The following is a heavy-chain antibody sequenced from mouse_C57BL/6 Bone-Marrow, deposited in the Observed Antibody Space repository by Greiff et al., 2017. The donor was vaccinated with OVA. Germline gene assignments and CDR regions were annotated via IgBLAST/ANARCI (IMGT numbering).Heavy chain of an antibody. J-gene: IGHJ2*01. Sequence: QVTLKVSGPGILQSSQTLSLTCSFSGFSLSTSGMGVSWIRQPSGKGLEWLAHIYWDDDKRYNPSLKSRLTISTDTSRNQVFLKITSVDTADTATYYGARRVYDGYYSWYFDYWGQGTTLTVSS. CDR2: IYWDDDK. CDR1: GFSLSTSGMG. CDR3: ARRVYDGYYSWYFDY. D-gene: IGHD2-3*01. V-gene: IGHV8-12*01.